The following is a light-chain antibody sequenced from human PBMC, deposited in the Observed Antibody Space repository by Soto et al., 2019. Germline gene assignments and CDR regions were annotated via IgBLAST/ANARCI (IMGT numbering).Light chain of an antibody. CDR3: AAWDDSLSGVV. CDR1: SSNIGSNY. CDR2: RNN. V-gene: IGLV1-47*01. Sequence: QSVLTQPPSASGTPGQRVTISCSGSSSNIGSNYVYWYQQLPGTAPKLLIYRNNQRSSGVHDRFSGSKSDTSASLAISGLRSEDEADYYCAAWDDSLSGVVFGGGTKLTVL. J-gene: IGLJ2*01.